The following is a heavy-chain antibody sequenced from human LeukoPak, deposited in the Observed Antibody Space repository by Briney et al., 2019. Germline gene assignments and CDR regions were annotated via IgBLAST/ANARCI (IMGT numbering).Heavy chain of an antibody. J-gene: IGHJ4*02. D-gene: IGHD1-26*01. CDR1: GFTFSIYA. CDR2: ISGSGGST. V-gene: IGHV3-23*01. Sequence: GGSLRLSCAASGFTFSIYAMSGLRDSRGKGVEWVSAISGSGGSTYYADSVKGRFTISRDNSKNTLYLQMNSLRAEDTAVYYCAKYRGSPVFDYWGQGTLVTVSS. CDR3: AKYRGSPVFDY.